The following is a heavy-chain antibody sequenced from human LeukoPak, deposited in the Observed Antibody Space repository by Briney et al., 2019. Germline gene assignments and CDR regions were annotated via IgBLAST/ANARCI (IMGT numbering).Heavy chain of an antibody. CDR1: GGPFRGFF. D-gene: IGHD3-3*01. Sequence: SETLSLTCAVYGGPFRGFFWSWIRQAPGKGLEWIGEISHSGSSNYNPSLKSRVAMSVDTSKNQFSLKLSSVTAADRAVYYCARARYDFLSGTAGAYYMDVWGKGATVTVSS. CDR2: ISHSGSS. V-gene: IGHV4-34*10. CDR3: ARARYDFLSGTAGAYYMDV. J-gene: IGHJ6*03.